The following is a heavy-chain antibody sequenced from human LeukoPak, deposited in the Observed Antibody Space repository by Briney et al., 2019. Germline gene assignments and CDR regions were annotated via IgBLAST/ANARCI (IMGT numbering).Heavy chain of an antibody. CDR2: MNPNSGNT. CDR1: GYSFTSYD. J-gene: IGHJ4*02. Sequence: ASVKVPCKASGYSFTSYDINWVRQAPGQGFEWVGWMNPNSGNTGHAQEFQGRVTMTRDTPMSTAYMELSSLRYEDTAVYYCARGRGYDRTGYVYYFDFWGQGTLVTVSS. CDR3: ARGRGYDRTGYVYYFDF. D-gene: IGHD3-22*01. V-gene: IGHV1-8*01.